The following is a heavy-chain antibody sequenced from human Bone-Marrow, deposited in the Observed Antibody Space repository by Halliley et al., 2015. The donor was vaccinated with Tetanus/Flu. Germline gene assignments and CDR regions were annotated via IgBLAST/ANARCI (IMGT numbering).Heavy chain of an antibody. V-gene: IGHV3-48*03. Sequence: SLRLSCAASGFSFNTFGMNWIRQAPGKGLEWVSYISYTASSIYYADSVKGRFTISRDNAKTSLYLQMNGLRAEDTAVYYCARDSGYYAADYWGLGTLVTVSS. CDR2: ISYTASSI. CDR3: ARDSGYYAADY. CDR1: GFSFNTFG. D-gene: IGHD3-22*01. J-gene: IGHJ4*01.